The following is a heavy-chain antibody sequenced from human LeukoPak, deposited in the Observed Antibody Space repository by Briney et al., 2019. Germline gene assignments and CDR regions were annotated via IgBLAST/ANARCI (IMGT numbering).Heavy chain of an antibody. D-gene: IGHD3-9*01. CDR3: AKVYDFDWLLWFWDY. Sequence: PGGSLRLSCAASGFTFSRYWMSWVRQAPGKGLEWVASINQDESAKFYVDSVKGRFTISRDNAKNSLFLQMNSLRAEDTDVYYCAKVYDFDWLLWFWDYWGQGTLVTVSS. J-gene: IGHJ4*02. CDR2: INQDESAK. CDR1: GFTFSRYW. V-gene: IGHV3-7*03.